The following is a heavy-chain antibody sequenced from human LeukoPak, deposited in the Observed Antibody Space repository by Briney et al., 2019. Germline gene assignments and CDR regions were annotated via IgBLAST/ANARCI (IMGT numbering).Heavy chain of an antibody. J-gene: IGHJ2*01. CDR3: ATRTLGYCSTARCLGCFDL. CDR1: GYTFCTYGVTYG. CDR2: ISDNNDGA. Sequence: ASVTVSCTASGYTFCTYGVTYGINWVRPAPGQGLEWMGWISDNNDGANYAQRFQARVTMTTDTSTNTAYMHLRGVTPDDTAVYFCATRTLGYCSTARCLGCFDLWGLGTLVTVSS. V-gene: IGHV1-18*01. D-gene: IGHD2-2*01.